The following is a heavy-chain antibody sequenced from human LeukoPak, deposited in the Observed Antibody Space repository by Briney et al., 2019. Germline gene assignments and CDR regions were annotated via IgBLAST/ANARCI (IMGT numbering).Heavy chain of an antibody. D-gene: IGHD6-13*01. CDR3: ARASSIAAAGNYYYYYMDV. CDR2: INHSGST. CDR1: GGSFSGYY. Sequence: SETLSLTCAVYGGSFSGYYWSWIRQPPGKGLEWIGEINHSGSTNYNPSLKSRVTISVDTSKSQFSLKLSSVTAADTAVYYCARASSIAAAGNYYYYYMDVWGKGTTVTVSS. J-gene: IGHJ6*03. V-gene: IGHV4-34*01.